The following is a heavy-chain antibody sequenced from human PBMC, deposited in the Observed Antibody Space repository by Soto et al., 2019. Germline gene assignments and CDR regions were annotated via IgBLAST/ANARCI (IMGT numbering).Heavy chain of an antibody. Sequence: EVQLVESGGGLVQPGGSLRLSCAASGFTFSSYWMSWVRQAPGKGLEWVANIKENGRDKYYVDSVKGRFTISRDNAKNSLYLQMHSRRAEDTAVYYCARDQRWQPVGGQGTLVTVSS. CDR2: IKENGRDK. J-gene: IGHJ4*02. D-gene: IGHD2-2*01. V-gene: IGHV3-7*01. CDR3: ARDQRWQPV. CDR1: GFTFSSYW.